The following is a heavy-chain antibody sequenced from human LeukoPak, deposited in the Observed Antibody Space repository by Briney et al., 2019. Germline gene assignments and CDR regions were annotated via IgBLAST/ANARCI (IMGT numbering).Heavy chain of an antibody. CDR1: GGTFIRFT. D-gene: IGHD3-22*01. J-gene: IGHJ6*02. V-gene: IGHV1-69*01. Sequence: ASVKVSCKASGGTFIRFTISWVRQAPGQGFEWMGGITPIFGTANFAQKFQGRVSITADESTSTAYMELSSLRSEDTAVYYCARELNYYDNSGYYTYYYGMDVWGQGTTVTVSS. CDR3: ARELNYYDNSGYYTYYYGMDV. CDR2: ITPIFGTA.